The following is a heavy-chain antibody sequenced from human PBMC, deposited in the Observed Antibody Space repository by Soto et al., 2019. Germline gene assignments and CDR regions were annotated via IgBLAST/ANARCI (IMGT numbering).Heavy chain of an antibody. Sequence: QVQLVQSGAEVKKPGASVKVSCKASGYTFNSYYIHWVRQAPGQGLEWMGWINPNSDVTGYAQSFKGRVTMTRDKSMTTACMDLTRLRSDDTAVFYCVRVGLDRNDVFDFWGQGTLITVSS. CDR2: INPNSDVT. V-gene: IGHV1-2*02. D-gene: IGHD2-21*01. CDR1: GYTFNSYY. CDR3: VRVGLDRNDVFDF. J-gene: IGHJ4*02.